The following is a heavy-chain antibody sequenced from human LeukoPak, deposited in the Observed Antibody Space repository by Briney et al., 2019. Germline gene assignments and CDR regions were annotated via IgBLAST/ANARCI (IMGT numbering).Heavy chain of an antibody. Sequence: ASVKVSCKASGYTFTTYGISWVRQAPGQGLEWMGWISGYDGNTKYAQKLQGRVTMTTDTSTSTAYMELRSLRSDDTAVYYCARDCSTSCYWFNPWGQGTLVTVAS. CDR3: ARDCSTSCYWFNP. J-gene: IGHJ5*02. V-gene: IGHV1-18*01. D-gene: IGHD2-2*01. CDR2: ISGYDGNT. CDR1: GYTFTTYG.